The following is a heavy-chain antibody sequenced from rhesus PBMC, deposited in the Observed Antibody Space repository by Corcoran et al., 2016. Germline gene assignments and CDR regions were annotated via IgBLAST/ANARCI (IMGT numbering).Heavy chain of an antibody. D-gene: IGHD6-31*01. CDR2: MKSGGDRT. J-gene: IGHJ4*01. CDR3: AKRLDYFDY. CDR1: GFTFSSYW. V-gene: IGHV3S42*01. Sequence: EVQLVESGGGLAKPGGSLRLSCAASGFTFSSYWMNGVRRTPGKGLEWIAAMKSGGDRTYYAESVKGRFTISRDNSKNTLSLQMNSLRAEDTAVYYCAKRLDYFDYWGQGVLVTVSS.